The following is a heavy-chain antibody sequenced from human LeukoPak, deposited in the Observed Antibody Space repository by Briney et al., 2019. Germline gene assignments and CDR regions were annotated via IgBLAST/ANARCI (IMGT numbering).Heavy chain of an antibody. CDR3: ARDRFLTGSYPYYYFDY. V-gene: IGHV4-38-2*02. CDR1: GYSISSGYY. J-gene: IGHJ4*02. D-gene: IGHD3-10*01. Sequence: PSETLSLTCTVSGYSISSGYYWGWIRQPPGKGLEWIGSIYHSGSTYYNPSLKSRVTISVDTSKNQFSLKLSSVTAADTAVYYCARDRFLTGSYPYYYFDYWGQGTLVTVSS. CDR2: IYHSGST.